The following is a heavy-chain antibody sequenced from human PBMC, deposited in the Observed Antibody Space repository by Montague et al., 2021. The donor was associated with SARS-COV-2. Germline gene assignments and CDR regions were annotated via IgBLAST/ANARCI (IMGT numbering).Heavy chain of an antibody. J-gene: IGHJ4*02. D-gene: IGHD3-3*01. CDR3: GRQKYDSWSGRFPYHFDS. CDR1: GGSITDINYY. Sequence: SETLSLTCTVSGGSITDINYYWGWIRQPPGKGLKWIGNIFHSGSTYYNPSLMSRVTISVDTSRSEFSLKVNSVTAADTAVYYCGRQKYDSWSGRFPYHFDSWGQGTLVTVSS. CDR2: IFHSGST. V-gene: IGHV4-39*01.